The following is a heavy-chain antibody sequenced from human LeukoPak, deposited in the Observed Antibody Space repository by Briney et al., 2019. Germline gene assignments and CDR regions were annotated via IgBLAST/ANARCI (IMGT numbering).Heavy chain of an antibody. D-gene: IGHD3-22*01. CDR2: IYTSGST. V-gene: IGHV4-61*02. CDR1: GGSISSGSYY. J-gene: IGHJ5*02. Sequence: SQTLSLTCTVSGGSISSGSYYWSWIRQPAGKGLEWIGRIYTSGSTNYNPSLKSRVTISVDTSKNQFSLKLSSVTAADPAVYTCGRDLLDYDGFAPWAQEPLVTV. CDR3: GRDLLDYDGFAP.